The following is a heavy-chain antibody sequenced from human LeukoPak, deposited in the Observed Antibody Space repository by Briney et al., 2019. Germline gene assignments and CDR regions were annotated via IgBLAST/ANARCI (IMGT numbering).Heavy chain of an antibody. CDR2: IKSKTDGGAT. CDR3: AHIAGAFDI. J-gene: IGHJ3*02. Sequence: GGSLRLSCAASGFTFTNAWMTWVRQAPGKGLEWVGRIKSKTDGGATDYAAPMKGRFTISRDDSKNTLYLQMNSLKTEDTAVYYCAHIAGAFDIWGQGTSVTVSS. CDR1: GFTFTNAW. V-gene: IGHV3-15*01.